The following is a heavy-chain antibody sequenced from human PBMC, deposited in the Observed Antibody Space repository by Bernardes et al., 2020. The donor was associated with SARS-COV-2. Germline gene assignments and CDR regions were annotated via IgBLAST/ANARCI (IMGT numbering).Heavy chain of an antibody. V-gene: IGHV3-7*01. CDR1: GLTFSGYW. CDR3: ASDSYGMHNF. D-gene: IGHD1-26*01. J-gene: IGHJ4*02. CDR2: INPDGSEK. Sequence: GGSLRLSCAASGLTFSGYWMDWVRQAPGKGLEWVVNINPDGSEKYYEDSVKGRFTISRDNAKKSVYLQMNSLRVDDTAVYYCASDSYGMHNFWGQGILVTVSS.